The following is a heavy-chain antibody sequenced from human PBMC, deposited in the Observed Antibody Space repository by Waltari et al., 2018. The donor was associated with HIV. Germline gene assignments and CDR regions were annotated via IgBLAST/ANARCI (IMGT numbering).Heavy chain of an antibody. CDR1: GYSFIDYY. J-gene: IGHJ4*02. CDR2: INPNSGDT. Sequence: QVQLVQSGAEVKKPGASVKISCKASGYSFIDYYMHWVRQAPGQGLEWMGWINPNSGDTNYAQKLQGRVTLTKDTSISIVYMDLNSLTSDDTAVYYCARDRGRSRGFFVYWGQGTLVTVST. D-gene: IGHD3-16*01. CDR3: ARDRGRSRGFFVY. V-gene: IGHV1-2*02.